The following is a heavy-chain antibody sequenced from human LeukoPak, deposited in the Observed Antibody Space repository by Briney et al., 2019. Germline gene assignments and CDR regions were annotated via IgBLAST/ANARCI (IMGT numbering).Heavy chain of an antibody. D-gene: IGHD6-19*01. CDR2: IRSDGSST. V-gene: IGHV3-64*01. CDR1: GFSFSAYI. Sequence: GGSLRLSCVASGFSFSAYIMHWVRQAPGKGLEYVSAIRSDGSSTFYPNSVKGRFTISRHNSKSTLYLQMGSLRAEDTAVYYCTRRYGGHSGWAGYHDSWGQGTLVTVSS. CDR3: TRRYGGHSGWAGYHDS. J-gene: IGHJ4*02.